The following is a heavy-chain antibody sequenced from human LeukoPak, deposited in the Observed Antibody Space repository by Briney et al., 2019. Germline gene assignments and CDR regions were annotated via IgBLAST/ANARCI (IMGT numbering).Heavy chain of an antibody. D-gene: IGHD4-11*01. CDR1: GYSISSGYY. V-gene: IGHV4-38-2*01. J-gene: IGHJ3*02. CDR3: ARHYSSKGSFDI. CDR2: IYHSGST. Sequence: SETLSLTCAVSGYSISSGYYWGWIRQPPGKGLEWIGSIYHSGSTYYNPSLKSRVTISVDTSKNQFSLKLSSVTAADTAVYYCARHYSSKGSFDIWGQGTMVTDSS.